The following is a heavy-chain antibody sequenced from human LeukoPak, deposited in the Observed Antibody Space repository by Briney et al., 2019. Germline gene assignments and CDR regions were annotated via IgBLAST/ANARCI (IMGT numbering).Heavy chain of an antibody. J-gene: IGHJ4*02. D-gene: IGHD1-26*01. CDR2: IYHSGST. CDR3: ARHLTSGSYFGPFDY. CDR1: GYSISSGYY. V-gene: IGHV4-38-2*02. Sequence: SETLSLTCTVSGYSISSGYYWGWIRQPPGKGLEWIGSIYHSGSTYYNPSLKSRVTISVDKSKNQFSLKLSSVTAADTAVYYCARHLTSGSYFGPFDYWGQGTLVTVSS.